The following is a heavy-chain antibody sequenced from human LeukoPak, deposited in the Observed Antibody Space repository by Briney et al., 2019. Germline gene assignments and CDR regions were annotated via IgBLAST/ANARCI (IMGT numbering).Heavy chain of an antibody. D-gene: IGHD3-22*01. CDR2: ISSSSYI. V-gene: IGHV3-69-1*01. Sequence: GGSLRLSCAASGFTVSINYMNWVRQAPGKGLEWVSSISSSSYIYYADSVKGRFTISRDNAKNSLYLQMNSLRAEDTAVYYCARDYDSSGCNDYWGQGTLVTVSS. CDR1: GFTVSINY. J-gene: IGHJ4*02. CDR3: ARDYDSSGCNDY.